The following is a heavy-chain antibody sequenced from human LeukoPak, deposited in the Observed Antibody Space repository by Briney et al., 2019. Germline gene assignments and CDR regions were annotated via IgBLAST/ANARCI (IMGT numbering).Heavy chain of an antibody. Sequence: QPGRSLRLSCVASGFPFSSYAMGWVRQAPGKGLEWVAVISYDGSNKYYADSVKGRFTISRDNSKNTLYLQMNSLRAEDTAVYYCAREGIAAAAYYFDYWGQGTLVTVSS. CDR2: ISYDGSNK. CDR3: AREGIAAAAYYFDY. J-gene: IGHJ4*02. V-gene: IGHV3-30-3*01. D-gene: IGHD6-13*01. CDR1: GFPFSSYA.